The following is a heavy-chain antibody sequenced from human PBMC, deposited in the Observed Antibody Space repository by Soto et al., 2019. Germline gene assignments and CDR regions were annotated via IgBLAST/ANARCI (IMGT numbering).Heavy chain of an antibody. CDR3: ARGMSSGWPYVFDI. Sequence: EVQLVESGGGLVQSGGSLRLSCAASGLTVSRKYMTWVRQALGRGLEWVSIINVGDNTYYADSLKGRFTISRDESKNTLYLQMNSLRAEDTAVYYCARGMSSGWPYVFDIWGQGTTFTVSS. CDR2: INVGDNT. D-gene: IGHD6-19*01. CDR1: GLTVSRKY. J-gene: IGHJ3*02. V-gene: IGHV3-66*01.